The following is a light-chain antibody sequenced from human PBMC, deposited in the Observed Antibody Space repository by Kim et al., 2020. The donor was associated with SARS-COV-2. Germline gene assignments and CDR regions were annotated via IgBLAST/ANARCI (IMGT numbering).Light chain of an antibody. CDR3: QAWDSFTAV. J-gene: IGLJ3*02. CDR2: QNS. CDR1: KLGDKL. Sequence: VSPGQTASITCSGDKLGDKLASWYQQKPGQSPVLVMYQNSKRYSGIPGRFSGSNSGNTATLTISGTQAMDEADYFCQAWDSFTAVFGGGTKLTVL. V-gene: IGLV3-1*01.